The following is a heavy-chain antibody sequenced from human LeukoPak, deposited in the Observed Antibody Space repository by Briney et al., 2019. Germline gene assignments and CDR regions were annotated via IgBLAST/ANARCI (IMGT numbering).Heavy chain of an antibody. D-gene: IGHD3-10*01. Sequence: PSETLSLTCAVYGGSFSGYYWSWIRQPPGKGLEWIGEINHSGSTNYNPSLKSRVTISVDTSKNQFSLKLSSVTAADTAVYYCARGVYYYGSGSQRKIYFDYWGHGTLVTVSS. CDR2: INHSGST. CDR3: ARGVYYYGSGSQRKIYFDY. J-gene: IGHJ4*01. CDR1: GGSFSGYY. V-gene: IGHV4-34*01.